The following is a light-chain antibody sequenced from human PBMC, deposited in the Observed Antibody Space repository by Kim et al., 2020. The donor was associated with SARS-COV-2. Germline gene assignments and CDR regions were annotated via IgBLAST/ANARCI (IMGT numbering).Light chain of an antibody. CDR1: QIIRGTY. Sequence: GDRATLSCRASQIIRGTYLAWCQRKPGQAPRLLIYGASTRATGIPDKFSGGASGADFTLTISRLEPEDFAVYYCQHYSGSPDRMYTFGQGTKLEI. V-gene: IGKV3-20*01. J-gene: IGKJ2*01. CDR2: GAS. CDR3: QHYSGSPDRMYT.